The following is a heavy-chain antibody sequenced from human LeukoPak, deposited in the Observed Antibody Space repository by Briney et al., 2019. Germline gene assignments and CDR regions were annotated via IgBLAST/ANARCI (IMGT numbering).Heavy chain of an antibody. Sequence: GGSLRLSCAASGFTFSSYWMTWVRQAPGKGLEWVAHVKPDGSEKSYVDSVKGRFTISRDNAQNPLYLQMNSLRAEDTAVYYCARDRGYYVFDYWGQGTLVTVSS. CDR3: ARDRGYYVFDY. CDR2: VKPDGSEK. CDR1: GFTFSSYW. J-gene: IGHJ4*02. V-gene: IGHV3-7*01. D-gene: IGHD3-22*01.